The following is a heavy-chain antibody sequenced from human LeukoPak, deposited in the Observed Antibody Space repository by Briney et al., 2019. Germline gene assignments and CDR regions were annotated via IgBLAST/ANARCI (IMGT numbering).Heavy chain of an antibody. Sequence: SEALSLTCGVSGGSIYSHYWGWIRQPPGKGLEWIGDIYYKGNTNYNPSLKSRVTISLDTSKNHLSLTLTSVVAADTAIYYCMRRDTGWNYSDYWGQGILVTVSS. CDR3: MRRDTGWNYSDY. J-gene: IGHJ4*02. CDR2: IYYKGNT. CDR1: GGSIYSHY. V-gene: IGHV4-59*08. D-gene: IGHD6-19*01.